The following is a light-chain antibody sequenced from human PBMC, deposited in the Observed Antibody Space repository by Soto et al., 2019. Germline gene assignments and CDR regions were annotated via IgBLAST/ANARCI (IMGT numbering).Light chain of an antibody. V-gene: IGKV3-20*01. CDR1: QSVTNNF. Sequence: EIVLTQSPGTLSLAQGEIATFSCRASQSVTNNFLAWYQQKAGQAPRLLIYAASNRATGIPARFSGSGSGTDFILTISSLEPEDFASYYCQQYDSSPWTFGQGTKVEIK. J-gene: IGKJ1*01. CDR3: QQYDSSPWT. CDR2: AAS.